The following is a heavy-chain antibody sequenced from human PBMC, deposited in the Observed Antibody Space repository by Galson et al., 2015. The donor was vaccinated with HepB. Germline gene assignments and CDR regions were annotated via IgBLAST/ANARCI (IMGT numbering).Heavy chain of an antibody. CDR1: GFTFSSYA. V-gene: IGHV3-23*01. CDR2: VSGNGGNT. J-gene: IGHJ4*02. Sequence: SLRLSCAASGFTFSSYAMHWVRQAPGKGLEWFSSVSGNGGNTYYADSVTGRFTISRDNSKNTVYLQMNSLRAEDTALYHCARRSGKGFDYWGQGTLVAVSS. D-gene: IGHD3-10*01. CDR3: ARRSGKGFDY.